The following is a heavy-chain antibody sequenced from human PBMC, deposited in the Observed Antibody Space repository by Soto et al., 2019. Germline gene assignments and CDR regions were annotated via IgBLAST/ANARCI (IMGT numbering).Heavy chain of an antibody. J-gene: IGHJ5*02. D-gene: IGHD2-2*02. V-gene: IGHV4-30-2*01. CDR3: ARALVVVPAAIPAGWFDP. CDR1: GGSISSGGYS. Sequence: SETLSLTCAVSGGSISSGGYSWSLIRQPPGKGLEWIGYTYHSGSTYYNPSLKSRVTISVDRSKNQFSLKLSSVTAADTAVYYCARALVVVPAAIPAGWFDPWGQGTLVTVSS. CDR2: TYHSGST.